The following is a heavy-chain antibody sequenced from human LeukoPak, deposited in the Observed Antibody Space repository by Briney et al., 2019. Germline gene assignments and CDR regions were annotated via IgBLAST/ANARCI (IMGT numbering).Heavy chain of an antibody. CDR1: GGSISSSSYY. J-gene: IGHJ5*02. CDR2: IYYSGST. V-gene: IGHV4-39*01. CDR3: ASFRVYYDFWSGSNWFDP. D-gene: IGHD3-3*01. Sequence: SETLSLTCTVSGGSISSSSYYWGWIRQPPGKGLEWIGSIYYSGSTYYNPSLKSRVTISVDTSKNQFSLKLSSVTAADTAVYYCASFRVYYDFWSGSNWFDPWGQGTLVTVSS.